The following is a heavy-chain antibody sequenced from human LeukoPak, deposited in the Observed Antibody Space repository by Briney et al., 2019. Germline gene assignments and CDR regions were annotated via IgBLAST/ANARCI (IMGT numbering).Heavy chain of an antibody. D-gene: IGHD6-13*01. Sequence: PSQTLSLTCAVSGGSISSYYWSWIRQPPGRGLEWIGSIHYSGSTSYNSSLKSRVTMSIDTSKNQFSLKLSSVTPADTAVYYCARQVYSSSWSYYFEYWGQGILVTVSS. V-gene: IGHV4-59*01. CDR1: GGSISSYY. CDR2: IHYSGST. CDR3: ARQVYSSSWSYYFEY. J-gene: IGHJ4*02.